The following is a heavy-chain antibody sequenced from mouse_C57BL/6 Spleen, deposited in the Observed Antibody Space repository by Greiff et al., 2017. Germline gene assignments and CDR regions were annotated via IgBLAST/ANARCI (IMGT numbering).Heavy chain of an antibody. D-gene: IGHD2-4*01. CDR2: IDPETGGT. CDR3: TRGRYDDYDGAWFAY. V-gene: IGHV1-15*01. J-gene: IGHJ3*01. Sequence: QVQLQQSGAELVRPGASVTLSCKASGYTFTDYEMHWVKQTPVHGLEWIGAIDPETGGTAYNQKFKGKAILTADKSSSTAYMELRSLTSEDSAVYYCTRGRYDDYDGAWFAYWGQGTLVTVSA. CDR1: GYTFTDYE.